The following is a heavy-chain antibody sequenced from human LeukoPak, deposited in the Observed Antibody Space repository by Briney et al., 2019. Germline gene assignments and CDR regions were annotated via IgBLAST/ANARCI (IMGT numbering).Heavy chain of an antibody. CDR2: IYYSGST. CDR3: ARNYGSGSYYNPHDAFDI. D-gene: IGHD3-10*01. Sequence: ASETLSLTCTVSGGSISSYYWSWIRQPPGKGLEWIGYIYYSGSTNYNPSLKSRVTISVDTSKNQFSLKLSSVTAADTAVYYCARNYGSGSYYNPHDAFDIWGQGTMVTVSS. J-gene: IGHJ3*02. CDR1: GGSISSYY. V-gene: IGHV4-59*01.